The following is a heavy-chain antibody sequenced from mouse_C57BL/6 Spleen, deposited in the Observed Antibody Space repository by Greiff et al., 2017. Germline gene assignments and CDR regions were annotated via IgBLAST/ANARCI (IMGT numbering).Heavy chain of an antibody. V-gene: IGHV7-1*01. CDR3: ARDAWDPIDGSSYRWYFDV. CDR2: SRNKANDYTT. CDR1: GFTFSDFY. D-gene: IGHD1-1*01. J-gene: IGHJ1*03. Sequence: EVQLVESGGGLVQSGRSLRLSCATSGFTFSDFYMEWVRQAPGKGLEWIAASRNKANDYTTEYSASVKGRFIVSRDTSHSILYLQMNALRAEDTAIYYCARDAWDPIDGSSYRWYFDVWGTGTTVTVSS.